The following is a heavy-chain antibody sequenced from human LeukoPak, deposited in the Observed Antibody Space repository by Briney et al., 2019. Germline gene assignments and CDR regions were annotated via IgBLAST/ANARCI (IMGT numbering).Heavy chain of an antibody. Sequence: GASLRLSCAASGFIFRNYAMSWVRQAPGKGLEWVSAITGSGDTTYYADSVKGRFTISRDNSKNTLYVEMDTLRAEDTAVYYCAKWGDYDILTGYYVSDFWGQGTLVTVSS. CDR1: GFIFRNYA. D-gene: IGHD3-9*01. V-gene: IGHV3-23*01. CDR3: AKWGDYDILTGYYVSDF. J-gene: IGHJ4*02. CDR2: ITGSGDTT.